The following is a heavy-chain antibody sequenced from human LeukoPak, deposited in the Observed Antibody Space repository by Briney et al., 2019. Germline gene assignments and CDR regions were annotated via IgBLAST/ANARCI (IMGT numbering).Heavy chain of an antibody. CDR1: GGSISSNNSY. V-gene: IGHV4-39*01. D-gene: IGHD6-13*01. CDR3: ARHIGYRTSVFDP. CDR2: LYYSAST. J-gene: IGHJ5*02. Sequence: SETLSLTCTVSGGSISSNNSYWGWVPQPPGEALVGIGSLYYSASTYFKPYIKTRVTIFVDTSNTELFLKVNSVSAAETAVYYCARHIGYRTSVFDPWGQGTLVIVSS.